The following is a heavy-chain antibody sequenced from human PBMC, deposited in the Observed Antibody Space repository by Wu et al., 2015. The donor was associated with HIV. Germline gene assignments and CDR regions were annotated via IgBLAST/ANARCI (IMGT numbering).Heavy chain of an antibody. V-gene: IGHV1-46*01. Sequence: QVQLVQSGAEVKKPGASVKVSCKASGYTFTSYYMHWVRQAPGQGLEWMGVINPSGGSTTYAQNFQGRVTMTRDTSTSIVYMAVSTLRSEDTAVYYCARPNYFGSENYYYYHYFEWTSGPRDTVTVSS. D-gene: IGHD3-10*01. CDR2: INPSGGST. CDR3: ARPNYFGSENYYYYHYFEWTS. CDR1: GYTFTSYY. J-gene: IGHJ6*02.